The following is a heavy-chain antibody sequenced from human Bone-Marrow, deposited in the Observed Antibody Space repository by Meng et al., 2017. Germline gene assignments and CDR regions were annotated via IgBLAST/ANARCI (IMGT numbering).Heavy chain of an antibody. D-gene: IGHD1-26*01. CDR3: ARGSIGVYFDY. J-gene: IGHJ4*02. CDR1: GGSISSSSYY. V-gene: IGHV4-39*07. CDR2: INHSGST. Sequence: SETLSLTCTVSGGSISSSSYYWGWIRQPPGKGLEWIGEINHSGSTNYSPSLKSRVTISVDTSKNQFSLKLSSVTAADTAVYYCARGSIGVYFDYWGQGTLVTVSS.